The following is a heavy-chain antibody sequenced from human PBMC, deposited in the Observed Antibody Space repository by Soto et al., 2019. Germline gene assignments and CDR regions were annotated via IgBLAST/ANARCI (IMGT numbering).Heavy chain of an antibody. D-gene: IGHD3-3*01. J-gene: IGHJ3*02. CDR3: GGEKLEEDSDFDI. CDR1: GGSISSYY. CDR2: IYYSGST. Sequence: PSETLPLTCTVSGGSISSYYWSWIRQPPGKGLAWIGNIYYSGSTNYNPSLKSRVIISVDTSKNQFSLKLSSVTAADTAAYYYGGEKLEEDSDFDIWGQGTMVTV. V-gene: IGHV4-59*01.